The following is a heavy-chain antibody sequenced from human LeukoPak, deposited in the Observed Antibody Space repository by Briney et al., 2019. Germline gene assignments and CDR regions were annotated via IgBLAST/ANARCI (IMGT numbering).Heavy chain of an antibody. CDR3: TISMVRGVIGSPYYYYYYGMDV. V-gene: IGHV3-49*04. D-gene: IGHD3-10*01. Sequence: GGSLRLSCTASGFTFGDYAMSWVRQAPGKGLEWVGFIRSKAYGGTTEYAASVEGRFTISRDDSKSIAYLQMNSLKTEDTAVYYCTISMVRGVIGSPYYYYYYGMDVWGQGTTVTVSS. CDR2: IRSKAYGGTT. CDR1: GFTFGDYA. J-gene: IGHJ6*02.